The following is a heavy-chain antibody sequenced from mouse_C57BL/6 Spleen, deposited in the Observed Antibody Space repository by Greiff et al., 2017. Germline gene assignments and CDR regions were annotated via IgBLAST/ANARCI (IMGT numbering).Heavy chain of an antibody. CDR3: TRDRTWRGYFDY. J-gene: IGHJ2*01. CDR2: ISSGGDYI. Sequence: EVKVVESGEGLVKPGGSLKLSCAASGFTFSSYAMSWVRQTPEKRLEWVAYISSGGDYIYYADTVKGRFTISRDNARNTLYLQMSSLKSEDTAMYYCTRDRTWRGYFDYWGQGTTLTVSS. D-gene: IGHD2-14*01. CDR1: GFTFSSYA. V-gene: IGHV5-9-1*02.